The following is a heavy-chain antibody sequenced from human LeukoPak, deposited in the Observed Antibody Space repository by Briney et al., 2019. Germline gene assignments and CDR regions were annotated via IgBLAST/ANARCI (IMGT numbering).Heavy chain of an antibody. D-gene: IGHD1-1*01. CDR2: ISGNGGVI. CDR3: ARDPRTVRI. J-gene: IGHJ4*02. Sequence: GGSLRLSCAASGFTFSSYAMHWVRQAPGKGLEWLSYISGNGGVIQYADSVKGRFTISRDNAKNLLYLQMDSLRVEDTAIYYCARDPRTVRIWGQGTLVTVSS. CDR1: GFTFSSYA. V-gene: IGHV3-48*03.